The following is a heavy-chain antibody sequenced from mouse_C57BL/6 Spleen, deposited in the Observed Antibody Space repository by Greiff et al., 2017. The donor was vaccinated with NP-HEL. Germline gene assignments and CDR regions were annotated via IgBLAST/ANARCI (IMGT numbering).Heavy chain of an antibody. J-gene: IGHJ3*01. CDR2: ISYSGST. CDR3: ARDYGSSLFAY. CDR1: GYSITSGYD. Sequence: EVQLVESGPGMVKPSQSLSLTCTVTGYSITSGYDWHWIRHFPGNKLEWMGYISYSGSTNYNPSLKSRISITHDTSKNHFFLKLNSVTTEDTATYYCARDYGSSLFAYWGQGTLVTVSA. V-gene: IGHV3-1*01. D-gene: IGHD1-1*01.